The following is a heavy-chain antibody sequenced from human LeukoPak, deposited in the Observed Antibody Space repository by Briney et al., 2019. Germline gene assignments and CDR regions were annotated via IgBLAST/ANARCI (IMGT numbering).Heavy chain of an antibody. Sequence: GGSLRLSCAASGFTVSSNYMSWVRQAPGKGLEWVANIKQDGSEKYYVDSVKGRFTISRDDARNSVYLQMNSLRAEDTAVYYCARDKIVGATYFDSWGQGTLVTVSS. CDR3: ARDKIVGATYFDS. V-gene: IGHV3-7*01. CDR2: IKQDGSEK. CDR1: GFTVSSNY. D-gene: IGHD1-26*01. J-gene: IGHJ4*02.